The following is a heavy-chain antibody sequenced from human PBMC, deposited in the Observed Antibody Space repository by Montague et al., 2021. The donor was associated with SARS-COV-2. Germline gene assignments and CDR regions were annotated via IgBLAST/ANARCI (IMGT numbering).Heavy chain of an antibody. D-gene: IGHD3-3*02. V-gene: IGHV3-30*04. CDR1: GFTFSSYA. CDR2: ISYDGSNK. Sequence: SLRLSCAASGFTFSSYAMHWVCQAPGKGLEWVAVISYDGSNKYYADSVKGRFTISRDNSKNTLYLQMNSLRAEDTAVYYCARELILQYGMDVWGQGTTVTVSS. J-gene: IGHJ6*02. CDR3: ARELILQYGMDV.